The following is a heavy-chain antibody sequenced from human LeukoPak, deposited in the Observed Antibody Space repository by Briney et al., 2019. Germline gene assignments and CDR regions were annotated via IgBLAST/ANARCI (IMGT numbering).Heavy chain of an antibody. V-gene: IGHV4-59*01. J-gene: IGHJ2*01. CDR2: IYYSGST. CDR1: GGSIRNYY. D-gene: IGHD6-13*01. Sequence: SETLSLTCTVSGGSIRNYYWSWIRQPPGKGLEWIGYIYYSGSTNYNPSLKSRVTISVDTSKDQFSLKLSSVTAADTAVYYCARVYYSSSYDYWYFDLWGRGTLVTVSS. CDR3: ARVYYSSSYDYWYFDL.